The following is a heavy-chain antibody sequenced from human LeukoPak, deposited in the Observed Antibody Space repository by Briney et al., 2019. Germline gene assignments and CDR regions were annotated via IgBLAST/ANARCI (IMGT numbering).Heavy chain of an antibody. Sequence: ESSVKVSCKASGGTFSSYAISWVRQAPGQGLEWMGGIIPIFGTANYAQKFQGRVTITADESTSTAYMELSSLRSEDTAVYYCARDRRLYVFDQLPENNWFDPWGQGTLVTVSS. V-gene: IGHV1-69*01. CDR1: GGTFSSYA. CDR2: IIPIFGTA. D-gene: IGHD2-2*01. CDR3: ARDRRLYVFDQLPENNWFDP. J-gene: IGHJ5*02.